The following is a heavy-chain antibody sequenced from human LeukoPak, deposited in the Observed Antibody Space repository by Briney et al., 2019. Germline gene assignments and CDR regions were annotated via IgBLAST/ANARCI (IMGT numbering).Heavy chain of an antibody. CDR2: ISYSQSA. Sequence: SETLSLTCSVSGASITSNTYFWGWIRQPPGTGLEWIGTISYSQSAYYNTSLRSRVTISVDTSRSQFSLKLRSVTAADTAVYFCARGLVDYELPKGYIDYWGQGTLVTVSS. J-gene: IGHJ4*02. V-gene: IGHV4-39*07. D-gene: IGHD3-22*01. CDR3: ARGLVDYELPKGYIDY. CDR1: GASITSNTYF.